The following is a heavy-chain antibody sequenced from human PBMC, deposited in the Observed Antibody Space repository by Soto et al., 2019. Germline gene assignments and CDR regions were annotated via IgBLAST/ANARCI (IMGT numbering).Heavy chain of an antibody. V-gene: IGHV1-58*01. D-gene: IGHD1-26*01. CDR2: IVVGSGNT. CDR1: GFTFTSAA. CDR3: AAARNNSGSYYSTDAFDI. Sequence: GPSVKLSCKASGFTFTSAAVQWVRHAPGQRLEWIGWIVVGSGNTNYAQKFQERVTITRDMSTSTAYMELSSLRSEDTAVYYCAAARNNSGSYYSTDAFDIWGQGTMVTVSS. J-gene: IGHJ3*02.